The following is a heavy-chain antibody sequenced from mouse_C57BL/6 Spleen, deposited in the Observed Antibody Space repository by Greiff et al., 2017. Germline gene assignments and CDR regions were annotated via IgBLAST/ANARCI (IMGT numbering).Heavy chain of an antibody. Sequence: QVQLQQPGAELVKPGASVKLSCKASGYTFTSYWMHWVKQRPGQGLEWIGMIHPNSGSTNYNEKFKSKATLTVDKSSSTAYMQLSSLTSEDSAVXYCARNGYDDAMDDWGQGTSVTVSS. J-gene: IGHJ4*01. D-gene: IGHD2-2*01. CDR3: ARNGYDDAMDD. V-gene: IGHV1-64*01. CDR1: GYTFTSYW. CDR2: IHPNSGST.